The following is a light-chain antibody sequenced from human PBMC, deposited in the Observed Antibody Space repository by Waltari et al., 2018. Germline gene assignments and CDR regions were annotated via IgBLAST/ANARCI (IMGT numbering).Light chain of an antibody. Sequence: QSALTQPASVSGSPGQSITISCTGTSSEVGGYNYVSWYQQHPGKAPKLMIYEVSNRPSGVSNRFSGSTSGNTASMTISGLQAEDEADYYCSSYTSSSTQVFGTGTKVTVL. CDR2: EVS. J-gene: IGLJ1*01. CDR3: SSYTSSSTQV. CDR1: SSEVGGYNY. V-gene: IGLV2-14*01.